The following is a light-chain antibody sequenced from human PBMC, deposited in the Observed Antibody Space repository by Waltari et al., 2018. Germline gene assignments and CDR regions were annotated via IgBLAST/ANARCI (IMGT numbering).Light chain of an antibody. Sequence: TQPPSVSGAPGQRVTVSCTGSSSNIGAGYDVHWYQQVPGTAPKLLIFANANRPSVVPDRFSGSRSGTSASLAITGLQADDEADYSCQSYDSKLSGYVFGTGTKVIVL. CDR2: ANA. V-gene: IGLV1-40*01. J-gene: IGLJ1*01. CDR1: SSNIGAGYD. CDR3: QSYDSKLSGYV.